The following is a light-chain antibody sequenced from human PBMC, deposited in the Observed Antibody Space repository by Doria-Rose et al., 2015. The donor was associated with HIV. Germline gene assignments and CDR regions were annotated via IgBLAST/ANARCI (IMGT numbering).Light chain of an antibody. CDR1: QSTGSF. J-gene: IGKJ4*01. CDR2: AAS. CDR3: QQSYSTPLT. V-gene: IGKV1-39*01. Sequence: DIRMTQSPSSLSASVGDRVTITCRASQSTGSFLNWYQQKPGKAPKLLIYAASSSQNGVPSRFSGSGSGTDFTLTISSLQPEDFATYFCQQSYSTPLTFGGGTQVEIK.